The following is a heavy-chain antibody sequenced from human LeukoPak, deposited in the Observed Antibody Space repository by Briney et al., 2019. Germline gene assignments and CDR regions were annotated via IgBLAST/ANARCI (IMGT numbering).Heavy chain of an antibody. CDR3: ARGRDGYRAAHFDY. CDR2: INHSGST. D-gene: IGHD5-24*01. Sequence: SETLSLTCAVYGGSFSGYYWSWIRQPPGKGLEWIGEINHSGSTYYNPSLKSRVTISVDTSKNQFSLKLSSVTAADTAVYYCARGRDGYRAAHFDYWGQGTLVTVSS. V-gene: IGHV4-34*09. CDR1: GGSFSGYY. J-gene: IGHJ4*02.